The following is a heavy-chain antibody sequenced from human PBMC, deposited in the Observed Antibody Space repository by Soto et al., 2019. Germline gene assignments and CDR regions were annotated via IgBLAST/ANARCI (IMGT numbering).Heavy chain of an antibody. J-gene: IGHJ6*03. Sequence: SETLSLSCAVYGGSFSGYYWSWVRQPPGKGLEGIGEINHSGSTNYNPSLKSRVTISVDTSKNQFSLKLSSVTAADTAVYYCARVGDTTVTTSTYYYYYMDVWGKGTTVTVSS. CDR1: GGSFSGYY. CDR2: INHSGST. CDR3: ARVGDTTVTTSTYYYYYMDV. V-gene: IGHV4-34*01. D-gene: IGHD4-4*01.